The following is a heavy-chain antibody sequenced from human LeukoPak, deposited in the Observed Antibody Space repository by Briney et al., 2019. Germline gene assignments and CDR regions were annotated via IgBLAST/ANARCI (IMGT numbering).Heavy chain of an antibody. CDR2: ISAYNGDT. D-gene: IGHD1-26*01. CDR1: GYTFTISA. V-gene: IGHV1-18*01. J-gene: IGHJ4*02. Sequence: ASVKVSCKASGYTFTISAITWVRQAPGQGPEWMAWISAYNGDTRYAQTLQGRVTMTTDTSTSTAYMELRSLRFDDTAVYYCASPRSGSYWSDFDYWGQGTLVTVSS. CDR3: ASPRSGSYWSDFDY.